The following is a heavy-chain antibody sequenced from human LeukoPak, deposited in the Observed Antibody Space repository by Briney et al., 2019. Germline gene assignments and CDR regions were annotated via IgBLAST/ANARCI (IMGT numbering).Heavy chain of an antibody. CDR1: GFTFSSYG. D-gene: IGHD3-22*01. CDR3: AKDSYYYDSSGPGGYPGF. V-gene: IGHV3-30*18. CDR2: ISYDGSNK. Sequence: PGGSLRLSCAASGFTFSSYGMHWVRQAPGKGLEWVAVISYDGSNKYYADSVKGRFTISRDNSKNTLYLQMNSLRAEDTAVYYCAKDSYYYDSSGPGGYPGFWGQGTLVTVSS. J-gene: IGHJ4*02.